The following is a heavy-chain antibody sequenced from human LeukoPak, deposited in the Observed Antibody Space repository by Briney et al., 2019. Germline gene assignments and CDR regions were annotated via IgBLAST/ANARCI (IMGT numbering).Heavy chain of an antibody. J-gene: IGHJ4*02. CDR3: AKDYRSSGDYHSFDS. Sequence: GGSLRLSCAASGFTFSRYAMNWVRQAPGKGLEWVSSISDSGYNTYYADSVKGRFTIARDNSKNTLYMQLNSLRGEDTAVYYYAKDYRSSGDYHSFDSWGQGTLVTVSS. D-gene: IGHD3-22*01. CDR1: GFTFSRYA. CDR2: ISDSGYNT. V-gene: IGHV3-23*01.